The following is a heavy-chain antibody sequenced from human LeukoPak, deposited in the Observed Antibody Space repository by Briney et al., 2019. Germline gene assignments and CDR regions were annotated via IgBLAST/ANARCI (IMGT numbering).Heavy chain of an antibody. CDR3: ARVQGFFGEPGWFDP. CDR1: GFTFSGYY. V-gene: IGHV3-11*06. CDR2: ISSSSSYT. Sequence: GGSLRLSCAASGFTFSGYYMSWIRQAPGKGLEWVSYISSSSSYTNYADSVKGRFTISRDNAKNSLYLQMNSLRAEDTAVYYCARVQGFFGEPGWFDPWGQGTLVTVSS. D-gene: IGHD3-10*01. J-gene: IGHJ5*02.